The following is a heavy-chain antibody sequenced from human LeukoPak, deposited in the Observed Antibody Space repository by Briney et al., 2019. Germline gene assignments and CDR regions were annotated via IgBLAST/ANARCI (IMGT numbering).Heavy chain of an antibody. V-gene: IGHV4-4*07. CDR2: IYTSGST. D-gene: IGHD5-12*01. CDR3: AREYAMGYSGYDY. CDR1: GGSISSYY. J-gene: IGHJ4*02. Sequence: SSETLSLTCTVSGGSISSYYWSWTRQPAGKGLEWIGRIYTSGSTNYNPSLKSRVTMSVDTSKNQFSLKLSSVTAADTAVYYCAREYAMGYSGYDYWGQGTLVTVSS.